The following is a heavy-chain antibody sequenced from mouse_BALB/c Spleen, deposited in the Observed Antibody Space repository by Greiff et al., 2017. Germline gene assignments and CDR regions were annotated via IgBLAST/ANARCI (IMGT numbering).Heavy chain of an antibody. V-gene: IGHV1-62-2*01. CDR3: ARHEEDGNYGAWFAY. Sequence: VKLQESGAELVKPGASVKLSCKASGYTFTEYIIHWVKQRSGQGLEWIGWFYPGSGSIKYNEKFKDKATLTADKSSSTVYMELSRLTSEDSAVYFCARHEEDGNYGAWFAYWGQGTLVTVSA. CDR2: FYPGSGSI. CDR1: GYTFTEYI. D-gene: IGHD2-1*01. J-gene: IGHJ3*01.